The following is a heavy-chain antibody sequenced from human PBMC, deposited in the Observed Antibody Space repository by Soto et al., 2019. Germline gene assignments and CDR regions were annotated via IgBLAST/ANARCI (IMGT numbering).Heavy chain of an antibody. CDR3: ASSPPAMVAPNI. CDR2: VYHRGST. CDR1: AGSVSSYS. V-gene: IGHV4-59*02. D-gene: IGHD5-18*01. J-gene: IGHJ4*02. Sequence: PSETLSLTCTVSAGSVSSYSWSWVRQPQGTGLEWMGYVYHRGSTQYNASINGRITISRETSKSQLSLKLTPVTGADTAMYFCASSPPAMVAPNIWGQGTLVTVS.